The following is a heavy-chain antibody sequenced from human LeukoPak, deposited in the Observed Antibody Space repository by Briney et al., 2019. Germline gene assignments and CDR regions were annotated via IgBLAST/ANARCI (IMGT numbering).Heavy chain of an antibody. J-gene: IGHJ4*02. CDR1: GGSISSYY. CDR2: IYYSGST. V-gene: IGHV4-59*08. Sequence: SETLSLTCTVSGGSISSYYWSWIRQPPGKGLEWIGYIYYSGSTNYNPSLKSRVTISVDTSKNQFSLKLSSVTAADTAVYYCAGSYDYVWGSYRSVYFDYWGQGTLVTVSS. CDR3: AGSYDYVWGSYRSVYFDY. D-gene: IGHD3-16*02.